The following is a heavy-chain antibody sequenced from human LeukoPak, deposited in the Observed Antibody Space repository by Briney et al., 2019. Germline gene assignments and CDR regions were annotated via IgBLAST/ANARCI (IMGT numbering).Heavy chain of an antibody. J-gene: IGHJ5*02. CDR1: GGSISSYY. V-gene: IGHV4-4*07. CDR2: IYTSGST. Sequence: SETLSLTCTVSGGSISSYYWSWIRQPAGKGLEWIGRIYTSGSTNYNPSLKSRVTMSVDTSKNQFSLKLSSVTAADTAVYYCARVEVNCDFWSGYYYWFDPWGQGTLVTVSS. CDR3: ARVEVNCDFWSGYYYWFDP. D-gene: IGHD3-3*01.